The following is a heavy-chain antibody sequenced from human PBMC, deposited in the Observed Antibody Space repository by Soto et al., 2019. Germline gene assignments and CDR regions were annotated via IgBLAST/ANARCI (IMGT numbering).Heavy chain of an antibody. J-gene: IGHJ4*02. CDR2: ISGSGGST. CDR3: AKDSVSGLY. CDR1: GFTFSNYS. Sequence: QPGGSLRLSCAASGFTFSNYSITWVRQAPGKGLEWVSAISGSGGSTYYADSVKGRFTISRDNSKNTLYLQLDSLRAEDTAVYYWAKDSVSGLYWGQGNLVTVSS. D-gene: IGHD2-8*01. V-gene: IGHV3-23*01.